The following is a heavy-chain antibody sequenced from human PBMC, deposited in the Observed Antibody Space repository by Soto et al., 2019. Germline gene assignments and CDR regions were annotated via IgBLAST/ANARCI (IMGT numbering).Heavy chain of an antibody. Sequence: QLQLQESGSGLVKPSQTLSLTCAVSGGSISSGGYSWSWIRQPPGKGLEWIGYIYHSGSTYYNPSLNGRVDTSGDRSKNQCSLKLSSVTAGDTAVYYCARGSKGYYYYGMDVWGQGTTVTVSS. V-gene: IGHV4-30-2*01. J-gene: IGHJ6*02. CDR2: IYHSGST. CDR1: GGSISSGGYS. CDR3: ARGSKGYYYYGMDV. D-gene: IGHD2-2*01.